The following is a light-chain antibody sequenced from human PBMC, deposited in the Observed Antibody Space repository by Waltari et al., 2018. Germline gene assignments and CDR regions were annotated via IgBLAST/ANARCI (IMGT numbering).Light chain of an antibody. V-gene: IGKV3-11*01. Sequence: EIVLTQSPATLSFSPGERATLSCRASQSVRTYLAWYQQKPGQAPSLLIYDAATRATAIPARFSGSGSGTDFTLTISSLEPEDFAVYYCQLRSKWLRTFGQGTKVEV. J-gene: IGKJ1*01. CDR1: QSVRTY. CDR3: QLRSKWLRT. CDR2: DAA.